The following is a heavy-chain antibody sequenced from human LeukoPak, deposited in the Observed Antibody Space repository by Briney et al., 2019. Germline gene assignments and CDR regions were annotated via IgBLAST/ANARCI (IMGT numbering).Heavy chain of an antibody. D-gene: IGHD2-2*01. CDR1: GYSISSGYY. J-gene: IGHJ5*02. Sequence: PSETLSLTCTVSGYSISSGYYWGWIRQPPGKGLEWIGSIYHSGSTYYNPSLKSRVTISVDTSKNQFSLKLSSVTAADTAVYYCAREIVVVPELNWFDPWGQGTLVTVSS. V-gene: IGHV4-38-2*02. CDR3: AREIVVVPELNWFDP. CDR2: IYHSGST.